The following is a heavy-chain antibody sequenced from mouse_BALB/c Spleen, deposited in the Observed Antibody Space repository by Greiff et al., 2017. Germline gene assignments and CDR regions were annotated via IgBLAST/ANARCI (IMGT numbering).Heavy chain of an antibody. Sequence: VQLQQPGAELVKPGASVKMSCKASGYTFTSYNMHWVKQTPGQGLEWIGAIYPGNGDTSYNQKFKGKATLTADKSSSTAYMQLSSLTSEDSAVYYCARGEYGNYRDAMDYWGQGTSVTVSS. D-gene: IGHD2-10*02. J-gene: IGHJ4*01. V-gene: IGHV1-12*01. CDR3: ARGEYGNYRDAMDY. CDR2: IYPGNGDT. CDR1: GYTFTSYN.